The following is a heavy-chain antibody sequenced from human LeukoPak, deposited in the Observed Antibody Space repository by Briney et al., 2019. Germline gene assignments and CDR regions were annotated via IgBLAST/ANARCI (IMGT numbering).Heavy chain of an antibody. J-gene: IGHJ4*02. D-gene: IGHD4-17*01. V-gene: IGHV1-69*05. CDR2: IIPIFGTA. CDR1: GGTFSSNA. CDR3: ARDRTVTTALDY. Sequence: ASVKVSCKASGGTFSSNAISWVRQAPGQGLEWMGRIIPIFGTANYAQKFQGRVTITTDESTSTAYMELSSLRSEDTAVYYCARDRTVTTALDYWGQGTLVTVFS.